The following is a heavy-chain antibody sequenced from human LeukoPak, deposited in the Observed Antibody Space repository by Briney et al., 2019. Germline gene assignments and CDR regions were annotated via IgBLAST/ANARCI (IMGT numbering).Heavy chain of an antibody. V-gene: IGHV3-23*01. J-gene: IGHJ4*02. CDR2: LSGSGGST. CDR3: AKVASLCTSTSCVRGGFDH. CDR1: GFTLSNHA. D-gene: IGHD2-2*01. Sequence: PGGSLRLSCTASGFTLSNHAMSWVRQAPGKGLEWVSALSGSGGSTYYADSVKGRFTIFRDNSKSTLYLQMDSLRVEDTAKYYCAKVASLCTSTSCVRGGFDHWGQGTLVTVSS.